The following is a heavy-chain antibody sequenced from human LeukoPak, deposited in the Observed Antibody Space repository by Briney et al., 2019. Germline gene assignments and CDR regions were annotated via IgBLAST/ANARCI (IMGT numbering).Heavy chain of an antibody. V-gene: IGHV1-2*02. D-gene: IGHD3-22*01. CDR2: INPNSGGT. Sequence: VASVKVSYKASGYTFTGYYMHWVRQAPGQGLEWMGWINPNSGGTNYAQKFQGRVTMTRDTSISTAYMELSRLRSDDTAVYYCARTRAGYYDSSGYYPAGYNAFDIWGQGTMVTVSS. J-gene: IGHJ3*02. CDR1: GYTFTGYY. CDR3: ARTRAGYYDSSGYYPAGYNAFDI.